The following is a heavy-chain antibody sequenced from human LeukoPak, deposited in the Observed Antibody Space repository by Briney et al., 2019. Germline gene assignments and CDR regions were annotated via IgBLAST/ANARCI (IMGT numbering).Heavy chain of an antibody. CDR2: INPNSGGT. V-gene: IGHV1-2*02. CDR3: AREDYGDYVSPVNNWFDL. D-gene: IGHD4-17*01. J-gene: IGHJ5*02. CDR1: GYTFTGYY. Sequence: ASVKVSCKASGYTFTGYYMHWVRQAPGQGLEWMGWINPNSGGTNYAQKFQGRVTMTRDTSISTAYMELSRLRSDDTAVYYCAREDYGDYVSPVNNWFDLWGQGTLVTVSS.